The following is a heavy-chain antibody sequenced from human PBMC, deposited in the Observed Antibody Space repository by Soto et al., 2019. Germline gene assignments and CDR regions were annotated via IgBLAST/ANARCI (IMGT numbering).Heavy chain of an antibody. J-gene: IGHJ4*02. D-gene: IGHD5-12*01. CDR3: ATHNTSDIVRSPVHYY. Sequence: PGGSLRLSCVASGFRFSTYEMNWVRQAPGKGLEWIAYIGFFGTPIFYADSVKGRFTISRDNANNSVYLQMDSLRVEDTAVYYCATHNTSDIVRSPVHYYWGKGTMVTVSS. CDR1: GFRFSTYE. V-gene: IGHV3-48*03. CDR2: IGFFGTPI.